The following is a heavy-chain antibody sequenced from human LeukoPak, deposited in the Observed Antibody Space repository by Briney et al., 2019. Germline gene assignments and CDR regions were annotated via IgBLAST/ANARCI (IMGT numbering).Heavy chain of an antibody. D-gene: IGHD2-21*02. CDR3: AREKSCNTSNCYSLDY. CDR1: GYTFTDYY. V-gene: IGHV1-46*01. CDR2: INPSGGST. J-gene: IGHJ4*02. Sequence: GASVKVSCKASGYTFTDYYLYWVRQAPGQGLEWMGIINPSGGSTSYAQKFQGRLTMTRDTSARTVYMELNSPGSEDTAVYYCAREKSCNTSNCYSLDYWSQGTLVIVFS.